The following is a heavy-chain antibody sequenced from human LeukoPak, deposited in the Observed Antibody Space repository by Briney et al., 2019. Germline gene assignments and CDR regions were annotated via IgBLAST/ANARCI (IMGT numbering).Heavy chain of an antibody. Sequence: QSSETLSLTCTVSGGSISSSSYYWGWIGQPPGKGLEWIGSIYYSGSTYYNPSLKSRVTISVDTSKNQFSLKLSSVTAADTAVSYCAESNGYSYGYFDYWGQGTLVTVSS. CDR2: IYYSGST. V-gene: IGHV4-39*01. J-gene: IGHJ4*02. CDR1: GGSISSSSYY. D-gene: IGHD5-18*01. CDR3: AESNGYSYGYFDY.